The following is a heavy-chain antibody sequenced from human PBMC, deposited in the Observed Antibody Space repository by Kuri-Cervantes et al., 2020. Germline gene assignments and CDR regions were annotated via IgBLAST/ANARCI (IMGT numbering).Heavy chain of an antibody. D-gene: IGHD5-18*01. V-gene: IGHV3-66*01. CDR1: GFTFSSYA. CDR2: IYSGGST. Sequence: GESLKISCAASGFTFSSYAMHWVRQAPGKGLEWVSVIYSGGSTYYADSVKGRFTISRDDSKNTLYLQMSSLRAEDTAVYYCARDEVWSDTAMVKWGQGTLVTVSS. CDR3: ARDEVWSDTAMVK. J-gene: IGHJ4*02.